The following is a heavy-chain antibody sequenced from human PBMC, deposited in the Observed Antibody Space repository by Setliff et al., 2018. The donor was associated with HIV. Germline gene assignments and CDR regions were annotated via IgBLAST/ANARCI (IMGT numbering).Heavy chain of an antibody. CDR2: IFHSGST. Sequence: SETLSLTCAVSGGSIDSFSYYWGWIRQTPGKELEWIGNIFHSGSTNYNPSLKSRAAISVDRSKRHFFLKLRSVTAADTAVYYCARQWAERVMDVWGNGTTVTVSS. CDR1: GGSIDSFSYY. J-gene: IGHJ6*03. V-gene: IGHV4-39*01. CDR3: ARQWAERVMDV. D-gene: IGHD1-26*01.